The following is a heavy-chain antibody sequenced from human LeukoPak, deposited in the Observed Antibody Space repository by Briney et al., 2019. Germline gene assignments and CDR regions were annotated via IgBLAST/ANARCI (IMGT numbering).Heavy chain of an antibody. CDR3: ARELYSSSWYKSSRYYGMDV. CDR1: GYTFTGYY. D-gene: IGHD6-13*01. Sequence: ASVKVSCKASGYTFTGYYMHWVRQAPGQGLEWMGWINPNSGGTNYAQKFQGRVTMTRDTSTSTVYMELSSLRSEDTAVYYCARELYSSSWYKSSRYYGMDVWGQGTTVTVSS. J-gene: IGHJ6*02. CDR2: INPNSGGT. V-gene: IGHV1-2*02.